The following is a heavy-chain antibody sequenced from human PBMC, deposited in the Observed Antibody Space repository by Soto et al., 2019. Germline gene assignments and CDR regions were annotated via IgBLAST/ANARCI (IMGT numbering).Heavy chain of an antibody. D-gene: IGHD2-15*01. J-gene: IGHJ4*02. CDR2: VSIGGST. V-gene: IGHV3-23*01. Sequence: GGSLRLSCAAAGFTFSSYAMGWVRQGPGKGLEWVAVVSIGGSTHYADSVRGRFTISRDNSKNTLPLQMNSLTAEDTAVYFCAKRRGAGGHFDYWGQGALVTVSS. CDR3: AKRRGAGGHFDY. CDR1: GFTFSSYA.